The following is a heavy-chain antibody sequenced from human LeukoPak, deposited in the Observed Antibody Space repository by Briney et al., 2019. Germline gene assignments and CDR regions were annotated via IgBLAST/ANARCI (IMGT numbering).Heavy chain of an antibody. J-gene: IGHJ6*03. Sequence: SQTLSLTCVISGDSVSSNSATWNWIRQSPSRGLEWLRRTYYRSKWYTDYAVSVKSRITITPDTSKNQFSLQLNSVTPEDTAVYYCARDAEAARPLYMDVWGKGTTVTVSS. V-gene: IGHV6-1*01. D-gene: IGHD6-6*01. CDR2: TYYRSKWYT. CDR1: GDSVSSNSAT. CDR3: ARDAEAARPLYMDV.